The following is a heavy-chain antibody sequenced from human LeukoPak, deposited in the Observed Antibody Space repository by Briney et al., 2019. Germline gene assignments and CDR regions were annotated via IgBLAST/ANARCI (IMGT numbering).Heavy chain of an antibody. CDR2: IYPGDSDT. CDR1: GYTFTGDW. V-gene: IGHV5-51*01. J-gene: IGHJ6*03. Sequence: GESLKISCKASGYTFTGDWIGWVRQMPGKGLEWMGIIYPGDSDTKYNAPFQGQVTISADKSISTAYLQWSSLKASDTAMYYCARSPRYYYYMDVWGKGTTVTVSS. CDR3: ARSPRYYYYMDV.